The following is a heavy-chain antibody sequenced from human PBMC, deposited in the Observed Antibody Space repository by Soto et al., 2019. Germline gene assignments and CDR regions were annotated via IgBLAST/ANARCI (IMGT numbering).Heavy chain of an antibody. CDR3: ARTRSGYIAVAGTFDY. Sequence: QLQLQESGPGLVKPSETLSLTCTVSGGSISSSSYYWGWIRQPPGKGLEWIGSIYYSGSTYYNPSLNSRATISXXTXKXPFSLTLSSVTAADTAVYYCARTRSGYIAVAGTFDYWGQGTLVTVSS. J-gene: IGHJ4*02. CDR1: GGSISSSSYY. D-gene: IGHD6-19*01. V-gene: IGHV4-39*01. CDR2: IYYSGST.